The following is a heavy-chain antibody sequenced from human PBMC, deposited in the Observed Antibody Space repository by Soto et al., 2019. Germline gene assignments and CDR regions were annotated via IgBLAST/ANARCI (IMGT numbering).Heavy chain of an antibody. D-gene: IGHD6-6*01. V-gene: IGHV3-7*01. CDR3: ARETDYWEEYSSSSGWFDP. Sequence: GGSLRLSCAASGFTFSSYWMSWVRQAPGKGLEWVANIKQDGSEKYYVDSVKGRFTISRDNAKNSLYLQMNSLRAEDTAVYYCARETDYWEEYSSSSGWFDPWGQGTLVTVSS. CDR1: GFTFSSYW. J-gene: IGHJ5*02. CDR2: IKQDGSEK.